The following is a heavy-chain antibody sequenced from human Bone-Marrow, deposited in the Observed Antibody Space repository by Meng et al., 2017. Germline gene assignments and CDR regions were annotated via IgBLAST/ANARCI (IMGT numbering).Heavy chain of an antibody. CDR3: ARGGIVATSSLDY. V-gene: IGHV6-1*01. Sequence: QVQLQQSGPGLVKPSQTLPLTCSISGDSVSSNSAAWNWIRQSPSRGLEWLGRTYYKSKWYNDYAVSVKSRITINPDTSKNQFSLQLNSVTPEDTVVYYCARGGIVATSSLDYWGQGTLVTVSS. CDR2: TYYKSKWYN. J-gene: IGHJ4*02. CDR1: GDSVSSNSAA. D-gene: IGHD5-12*01.